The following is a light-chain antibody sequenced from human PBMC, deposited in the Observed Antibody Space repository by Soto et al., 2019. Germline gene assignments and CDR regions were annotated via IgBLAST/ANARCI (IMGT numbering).Light chain of an antibody. V-gene: IGKV1-5*01. Sequence: DIQMTQSPSSLSASIGDRVTITCRPSQSISSWLAWYQQKPGKAPKLLIYDASSLESEVASRFSGSGSGTDFTLTISRLEPEDFAVYYCKQYGSSPSLTFGGGTKVDIK. CDR2: DAS. CDR1: QSISSW. CDR3: KQYGSSPSLT. J-gene: IGKJ4*01.